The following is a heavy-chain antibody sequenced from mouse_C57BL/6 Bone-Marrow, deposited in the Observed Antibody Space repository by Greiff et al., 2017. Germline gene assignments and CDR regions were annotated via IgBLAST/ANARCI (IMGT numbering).Heavy chain of an antibody. CDR3: ASDWEGDY. Sequence: VQLQQPGPELVKPGASVKLSCKASGYTFTSYWMNWVKQRPGQGLEWIGMIHPNSGSTNYNEKFKSKATLTVDKSASTAYMQLSSLTSEDSAVDYCASDWEGDYWGQGTTVTVSS. J-gene: IGHJ2*01. V-gene: IGHV1-64*01. CDR2: IHPNSGST. CDR1: GYTFTSYW. D-gene: IGHD4-1*01.